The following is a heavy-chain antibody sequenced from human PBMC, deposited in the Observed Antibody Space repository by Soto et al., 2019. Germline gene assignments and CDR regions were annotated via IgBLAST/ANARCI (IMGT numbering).Heavy chain of an antibody. CDR3: AREATWQQLVGAFDI. J-gene: IGHJ3*02. CDR1: GFTFSSYE. V-gene: IGHV3-48*03. D-gene: IGHD6-13*01. CDR2: ISSSGSTI. Sequence: EVQLVESGGGLVQPGGSLRLSCAASGFTFSSYEMNWVRQAPGKGLEWVSYISSSGSTIYYADSVKGRFTISRDNAKNSLYLQMNDLKAEDTAVYYCAREATWQQLVGAFDIWGQGTMVTVSS.